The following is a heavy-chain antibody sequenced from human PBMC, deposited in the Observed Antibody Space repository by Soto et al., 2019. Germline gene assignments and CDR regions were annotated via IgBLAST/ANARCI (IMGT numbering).Heavy chain of an antibody. Sequence: SVKVSCKASGGTFSSYAISWVRQAPGQGLEWMGGIIPIFGTANYAQKFQGRVTITADESTSTAYMELSSLRSDDTAVYYCARLVPCKSGACYSHPLDYWGKGTLVTVSS. J-gene: IGHJ4*02. V-gene: IGHV1-69*13. CDR3: ARLVPCKSGACYSHPLDY. CDR2: IIPIFGTA. D-gene: IGHD2-15*01. CDR1: GGTFSSYA.